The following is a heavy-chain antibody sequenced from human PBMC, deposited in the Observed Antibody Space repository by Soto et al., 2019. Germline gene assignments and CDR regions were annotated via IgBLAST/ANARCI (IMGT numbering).Heavy chain of an antibody. CDR3: ARAYHYYDSSGYTTQRGPDDAFDI. J-gene: IGHJ3*02. V-gene: IGHV1-69*02. D-gene: IGHD3-22*01. CDR2: IIPILGIA. Sequence: GASVKVSCKASGGTFSSYTISWVRQAPGQGLEWMGRIIPILGIANYAQKFQGRVTITADKSTSTAYMELSSLRSEDTAVYYCARAYHYYDSSGYTTQRGPDDAFDIWGQGTMVTVSS. CDR1: GGTFSSYT.